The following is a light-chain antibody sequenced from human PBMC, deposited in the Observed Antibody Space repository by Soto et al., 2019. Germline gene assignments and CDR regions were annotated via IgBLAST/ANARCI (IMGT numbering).Light chain of an antibody. Sequence: DIVMTQSPATLSVSPGGSATLSCRASQSISNWLAWYQQKPGTAPKVLIYHASNLQSGVPSRFSGSGSGTEFTLTISSLQPDDFATYYCQQYNSYSFGQGTKVDIK. CDR1: QSISNW. CDR2: HAS. CDR3: QQYNSYS. V-gene: IGKV1-5*01. J-gene: IGKJ1*01.